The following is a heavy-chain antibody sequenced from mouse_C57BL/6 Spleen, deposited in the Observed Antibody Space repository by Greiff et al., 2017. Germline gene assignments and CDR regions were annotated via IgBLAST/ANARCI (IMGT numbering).Heavy chain of an antibody. D-gene: IGHD3-2*02. V-gene: IGHV14-4*01. Sequence: EVKLQESGAELVRPGASVKLSCTASGFNIKDDYMHWVKQRPEQGLEWIGWIDPENGDTEYASKFQGKATITADTSSNTAYLQLSSLTSEDTAVYYCTFRTAQVSSFDYWGQGTTLTVSS. CDR1: GFNIKDDY. CDR2: IDPENGDT. CDR3: TFRTAQVSSFDY. J-gene: IGHJ2*01.